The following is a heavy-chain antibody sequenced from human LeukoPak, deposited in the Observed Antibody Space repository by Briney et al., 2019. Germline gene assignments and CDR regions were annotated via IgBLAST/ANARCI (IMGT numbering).Heavy chain of an antibody. D-gene: IGHD4-17*01. V-gene: IGHV1-2*04. CDR2: INPNSGGT. Sequence: GASVKVSCKASGYTFTSYYMHWVRQAPGQGLEWMGWINPNSGGTNYAQKFQGWVTMTRDTSISTAYMELRSLRSDDTAVYYCARDLRRVAGTTGFSPFDYWGQGTLVTVSS. CDR1: GYTFTSYY. J-gene: IGHJ4*02. CDR3: ARDLRRVAGTTGFSPFDY.